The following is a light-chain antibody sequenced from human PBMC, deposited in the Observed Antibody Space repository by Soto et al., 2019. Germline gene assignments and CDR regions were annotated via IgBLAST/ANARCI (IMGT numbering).Light chain of an antibody. Sequence: QSVLTQPASVSGSPGQSITISCTGSSSDIGGYNYVSWYQQHPGKAPKLMIFNVSNRPSGVSSRFSGSRSGNTASLTISGLQAEDEADYYCSSYTPSTVLFGGWTKLTVL. CDR2: NVS. CDR1: SSDIGGYNY. CDR3: SSYTPSTVL. J-gene: IGLJ2*01. V-gene: IGLV2-14*01.